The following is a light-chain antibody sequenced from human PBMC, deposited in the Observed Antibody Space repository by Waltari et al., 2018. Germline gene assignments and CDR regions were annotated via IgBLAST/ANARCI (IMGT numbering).Light chain of an antibody. Sequence: DVVMTQSPLSLPVTLGHPASISCRSSQSLVYRDGNTYLYWFQQRPGQSPRRLICKVSNRDSGVPDRFSGSGSGTDFTLKISRVEAEDVGVYYCMQGSHWPTFGQGTKVEIK. V-gene: IGKV2-30*01. J-gene: IGKJ1*01. CDR1: QSLVYRDGNTY. CDR2: KVS. CDR3: MQGSHWPT.